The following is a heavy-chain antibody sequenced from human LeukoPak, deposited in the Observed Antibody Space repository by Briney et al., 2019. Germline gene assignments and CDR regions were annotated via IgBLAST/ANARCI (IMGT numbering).Heavy chain of an antibody. Sequence: GGSLRLSCAASGFTFSGSARHWVRQAPGKGLEWVGSIRSKANSYATAYAAWVKGRFNNSRDDSKNTAYLQMNSLKTEDQAVYYCTRHEEQYSSGWDTFDYWGRGTLVTVSS. CDR1: GFTFSGSA. CDR3: TRHEEQYSSGWDTFDY. V-gene: IGHV3-73*01. D-gene: IGHD6-19*01. CDR2: IRSKANSYAT. J-gene: IGHJ4*02.